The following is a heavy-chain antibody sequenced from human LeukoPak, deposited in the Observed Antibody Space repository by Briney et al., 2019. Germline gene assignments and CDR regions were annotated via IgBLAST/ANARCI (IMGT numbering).Heavy chain of an antibody. CDR2: ISGSGGST. CDR3: AKDRTYYDFWSGRKNNWFDP. D-gene: IGHD3-3*01. V-gene: IGHV3-23*01. CDR1: GFTFSSYG. Sequence: GGSLRLSCAASGFTFSSYGMSWVRQAPGKGLEWVSVISGSGGSTYYADSVKGRFTISRDNSKNTLYLQMNSLRAEDTAVYYCAKDRTYYDFWSGRKNNWFDPWGQGTLVTVSS. J-gene: IGHJ5*02.